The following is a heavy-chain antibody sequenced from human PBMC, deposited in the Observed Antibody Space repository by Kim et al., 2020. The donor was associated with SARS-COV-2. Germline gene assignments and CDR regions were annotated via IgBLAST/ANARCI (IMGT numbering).Heavy chain of an antibody. D-gene: IGHD6-13*01. J-gene: IGHJ4*02. CDR3: AKDARESSSTWDGRFDS. V-gene: IGHV3-9*01. Sequence: SGKGRFTISRDNVKNTMYLQINSLTTEDTALYYCAKDARESSSTWDGRFDSWGQGTLVTVSS.